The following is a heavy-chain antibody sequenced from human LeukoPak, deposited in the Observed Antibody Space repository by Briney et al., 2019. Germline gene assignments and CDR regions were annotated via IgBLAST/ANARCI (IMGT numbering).Heavy chain of an antibody. D-gene: IGHD6-6*01. V-gene: IGHV3-21*01. CDR2: ISSRGKYV. J-gene: IGHJ4*01. Sequence: GGSLRLSCAASGFNFTSYTMNWVRQAPGKGLEWVSSISSRGKYVFYGDSVRGRFTLSRDNAKDSLYLQMSSLRVEDTAVYYCAREPETITAASPHFDFWGQGTLVTVSS. CDR1: GFNFTSYT. CDR3: AREPETITAASPHFDF.